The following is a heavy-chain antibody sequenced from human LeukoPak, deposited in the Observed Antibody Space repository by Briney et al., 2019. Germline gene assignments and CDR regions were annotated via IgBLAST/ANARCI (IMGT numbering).Heavy chain of an antibody. CDR1: GYTFTGYY. V-gene: IGHV1-2*02. J-gene: IGHJ4*02. CDR3: ARRRGSGGQDIDY. D-gene: IGHD3-10*01. Sequence: ASVKVSCKASGYTFTGYYMHWVRQAPGQGLEWMGWINPNSGGTNYAQKFQGRVTMTRDTSISTAYMELSRLRSDDTAVYYCARRRGSGGQDIDYWGQGTLVTVSS. CDR2: INPNSGGT.